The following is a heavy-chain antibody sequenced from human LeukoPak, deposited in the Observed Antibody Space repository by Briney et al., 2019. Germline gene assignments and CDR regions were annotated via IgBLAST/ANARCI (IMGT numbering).Heavy chain of an antibody. D-gene: IGHD3-3*01. CDR2: ISGSGGST. V-gene: IGHV3-23*01. CDR1: GFNFSIYS. J-gene: IGHJ5*01. CDR3: AKSLDFWSGWFDY. Sequence: GGSLRLSCAASGFNFSIYSMNWVRQAPGKGLEWVSAISGSGGSTYYADSVKGRFTISRDNSKNTLYLQMNSLRAEDTAVYYCAKSLDFWSGWFDYWGQGTLVTVSS.